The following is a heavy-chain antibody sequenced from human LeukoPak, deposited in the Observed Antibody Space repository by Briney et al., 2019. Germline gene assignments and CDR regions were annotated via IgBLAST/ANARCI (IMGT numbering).Heavy chain of an antibody. CDR3: ARRGGGGAFDI. CDR2: ISSNSRTI. D-gene: IGHD3-16*01. V-gene: IGHV3-11*01. J-gene: IGHJ3*02. CDR1: GFTFSDYY. Sequence: GGSLRLSCAASGFTFSDYYMGWIRQAPGKGLEWVSYISSNSRTIYYADSVKGRFTISRDNAKNSLYLQMNSLRAEDTAVYYCARRGGGGAFDIWGQGTIVTVSS.